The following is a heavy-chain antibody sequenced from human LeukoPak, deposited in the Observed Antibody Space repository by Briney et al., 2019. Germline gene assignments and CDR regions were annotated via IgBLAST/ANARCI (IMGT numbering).Heavy chain of an antibody. CDR2: INPNSGGT. V-gene: IGHV1-2*06. J-gene: IGHJ4*02. CDR1: GYTFTGYY. D-gene: IGHD3-22*01. CDR3: ARGTYYYDSSGYFDY. Sequence: ASVKVSCKASGYTFTGYYMHWVRQAPGQGLEWMGRINPNSGGTNYAQKFQGRVTMTRDTSISTAYMELSRLRSDDTAVDYCARGTYYYDSSGYFDYWGQGTLVTVSS.